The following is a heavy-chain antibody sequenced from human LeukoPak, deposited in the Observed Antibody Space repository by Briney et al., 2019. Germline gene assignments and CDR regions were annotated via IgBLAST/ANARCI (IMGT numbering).Heavy chain of an antibody. J-gene: IGHJ4*02. Sequence: GESLKISCRVSGYSFTTYWIAWVRQMPGKGLEWMGIIYPGDSATRYSPSFQGQVTISADKSISTAYLQWSSLKASDTAMYYCARQKGGYCSGGSCYGLIYFDYWGQGTLVTVSS. CDR1: GYSFTTYW. V-gene: IGHV5-51*01. CDR2: IYPGDSAT. CDR3: ARQKGGYCSGGSCYGLIYFDY. D-gene: IGHD2-15*01.